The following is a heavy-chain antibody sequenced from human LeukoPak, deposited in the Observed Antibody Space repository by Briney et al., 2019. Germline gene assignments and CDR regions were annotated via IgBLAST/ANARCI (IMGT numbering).Heavy chain of an antibody. J-gene: IGHJ6*03. D-gene: IGHD3-9*01. CDR1: GFTFSTYS. CDR2: ISSSYI. CDR3: AREALLTGSGYMDV. V-gene: IGHV3-21*01. Sequence: GGSLRLSCAASGFTFSTYSMNWVRQAPGKGLEWVSSISSSYIYYADSVKGRFTISRDNAKNSLYLQMNSLRVEDTAVYFCAREALLTGSGYMDVWGKGTTVTVSS.